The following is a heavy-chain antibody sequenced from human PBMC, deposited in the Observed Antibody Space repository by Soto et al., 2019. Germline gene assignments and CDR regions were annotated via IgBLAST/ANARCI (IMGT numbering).Heavy chain of an antibody. D-gene: IGHD2-21*02. Sequence: GGSLRLSCAASGFTFSTYGMHWVRQAPGKGLEWLALIWHDESIHQYAESVKGRFTISRDNYKNTLYLEMNSLRAEDTAVYYCARAAYCGGDCYYYFDFWGQGTVVTVSS. J-gene: IGHJ4*02. CDR1: GFTFSTYG. CDR3: ARAAYCGGDCYYYFDF. CDR2: IWHDESIH. V-gene: IGHV3-33*01.